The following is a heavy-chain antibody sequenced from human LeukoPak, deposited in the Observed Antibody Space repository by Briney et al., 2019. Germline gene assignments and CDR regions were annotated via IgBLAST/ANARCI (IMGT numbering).Heavy chain of an antibody. J-gene: IGHJ4*02. CDR3: ASSISWYFDF. D-gene: IGHD6-13*01. CDR1: GFTFSSYW. V-gene: IGHV3-74*01. CDR2: INSDGSNT. Sequence: GGSLRLSCAASGFTFSSYWMYWVRQAPGKGLVWVSRINSDGSNTNYADSVKGRFTISRDNAKNTLYLQMTSLRAEDTAVYYCASSISWYFDFWGQGTLVTVSS.